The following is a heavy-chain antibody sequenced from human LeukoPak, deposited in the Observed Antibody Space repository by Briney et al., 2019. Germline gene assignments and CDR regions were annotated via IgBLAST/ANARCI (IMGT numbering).Heavy chain of an antibody. CDR1: GFTFSSYA. CDR2: ISGSGGST. J-gene: IGHJ3*02. CDR3: AKVRLRSGDAFDI. V-gene: IGHV3-23*01. Sequence: GGSLRLSCAASGFTFSSYAMSWVRQAPGKGLEWVSAISGSGGSTYYADPVKGRFTISRDNSKNTLYLQMNSLRAEDTAVYYCAKVRLRSGDAFDIWGQGTMVTVSS. D-gene: IGHD6-25*01.